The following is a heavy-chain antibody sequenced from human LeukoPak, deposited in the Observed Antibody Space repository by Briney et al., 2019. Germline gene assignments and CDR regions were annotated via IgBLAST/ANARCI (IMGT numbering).Heavy chain of an antibody. V-gene: IGHV3-7*01. CDR3: ARDGGTDWYDP. CDR2: IKQDGSEK. D-gene: IGHD3-16*01. Sequence: GGSLRLSCAASGFTISGYWMTWVRQAPGKGLEWVANIKQDGSEKTYVDSVKGRFTISGDNAKNSIYLQMNSLRVEDTAIYYCARDGGTDWYDPWGQGTLVSVSS. J-gene: IGHJ5*02. CDR1: GFTISGYW.